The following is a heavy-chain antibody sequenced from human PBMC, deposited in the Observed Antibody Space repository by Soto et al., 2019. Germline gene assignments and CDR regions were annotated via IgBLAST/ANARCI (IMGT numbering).Heavy chain of an antibody. J-gene: IGHJ4*02. CDR2: MNPNSGRT. D-gene: IGHD6-19*01. Sequence: QVQLVQSGAEVRKPGASVKVSCKTSGYNFTDYDINWVRQAPGQGLEWVGRMNPNSGRTDYAQKLEGRVTMTRDISISTAYMELSSLGYDDTAVYFCSTWGRNGWYTGFFWGQGTLVTVSS. CDR3: STWGRNGWYTGFF. CDR1: GYNFTDYD. V-gene: IGHV1-8*02.